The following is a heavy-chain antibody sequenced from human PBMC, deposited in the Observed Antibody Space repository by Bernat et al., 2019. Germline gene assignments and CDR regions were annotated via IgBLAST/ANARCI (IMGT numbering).Heavy chain of an antibody. CDR3: AKDMASALLWFGELPRGFDY. J-gene: IGHJ4*02. D-gene: IGHD3-10*01. CDR2: ISGSGGST. V-gene: IGHV3-23*04. Sequence: EVQLVESGGGLVQPGGSLRLSCAASGFTFSSYAMSWVRQAPVKGLVWVSAISGSGGSTYYADTVKGRFTISRDNSKNTLYLQMNSLRAEDTAVYYCAKDMASALLWFGELPRGFDYWGQGTLVTVSS. CDR1: GFTFSSYA.